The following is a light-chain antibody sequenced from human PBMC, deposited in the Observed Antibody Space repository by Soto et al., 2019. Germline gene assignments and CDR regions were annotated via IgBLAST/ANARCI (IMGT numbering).Light chain of an antibody. CDR1: QAISDN. Sequence: IVMTQSPATLSVSPGERATLSCRASQAISDNLAWYQHKPGQPPRLLIYDASTRATGIPSRFSGSGSGTEFTLTISSLKSEDFAVYYCQQYDNWPPSITFGQGTRLEIK. V-gene: IGKV3-15*01. CDR2: DAS. CDR3: QQYDNWPPSIT. J-gene: IGKJ5*01.